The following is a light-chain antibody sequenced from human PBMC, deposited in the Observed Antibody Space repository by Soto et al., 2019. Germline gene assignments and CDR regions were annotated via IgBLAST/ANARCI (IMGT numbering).Light chain of an antibody. V-gene: IGKV3-20*01. CDR2: GAS. CDR1: QSVSSSY. CDR3: QQYASSPIT. J-gene: IGKJ5*01. Sequence: EIVLTQSPGTLSLSPGERATLSCRASQSVSSSYLAWYQQKPGQAPRLHIYGASSRATGIPDRFSGSGSGTDITLNISRLEPEDFAVYYWQQYASSPITFGQGTRLEIK.